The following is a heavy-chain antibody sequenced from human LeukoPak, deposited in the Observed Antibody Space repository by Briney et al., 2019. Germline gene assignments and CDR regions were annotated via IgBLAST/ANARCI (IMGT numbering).Heavy chain of an antibody. CDR1: GGSFSGYY. D-gene: IGHD3-16*01. CDR3: ASERGSESFDP. J-gene: IGHJ5*02. Sequence: SETLSLTCAVYGGSFSGYYWSWIRQPPGKGLEWIGEINHSGSTNYNPSLKSRVTISVDTSKNQFSLKLSSVTAADTAVYYCASERGSESFDPWGQGTLVTASS. CDR2: INHSGST. V-gene: IGHV4-34*01.